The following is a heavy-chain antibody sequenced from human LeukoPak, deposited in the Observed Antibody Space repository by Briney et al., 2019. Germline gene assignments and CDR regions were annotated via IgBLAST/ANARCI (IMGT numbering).Heavy chain of an antibody. CDR2: IYYSGST. CDR3: ARDGPTLKTLNAFDS. V-gene: IGHV4-31*03. J-gene: IGHJ3*02. CDR1: GGSISSGGYY. Sequence: SQTLSLTCTVSGGSISSGGYYWSWIRRHPGKGLDWIGYIYYSGSTYYNPSLKSRVTISVDTSKNQFSLKLSSVTAADTAVYYCARDGPTLKTLNAFDSWGQGTMVSVSS.